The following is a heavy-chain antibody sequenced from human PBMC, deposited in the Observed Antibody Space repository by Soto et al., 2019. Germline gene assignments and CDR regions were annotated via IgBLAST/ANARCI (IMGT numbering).Heavy chain of an antibody. CDR1: GGSISSGYYY. CDR3: AREVSGYDILTGSNWFDP. V-gene: IGHV4-30-4*01. Sequence: PSETLSLTCTVSGGSISSGYYYWSWIRQPPGKGLEWIGYIYYSGSTYYNPSLKSRVTISVDTSKNQFSLKLSSVTAADTAVYYCAREVSGYDILTGSNWFDPGGQGTLGTVS. J-gene: IGHJ5*02. CDR2: IYYSGST. D-gene: IGHD3-9*01.